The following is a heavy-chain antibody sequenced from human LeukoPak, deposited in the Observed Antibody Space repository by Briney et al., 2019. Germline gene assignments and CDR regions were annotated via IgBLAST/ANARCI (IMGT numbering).Heavy chain of an antibody. Sequence: GGSLRLSCAASGFSFSNYAMSWVRQAPGRGLEWVSAISGSSGLTYYADSVKGRFTISRDNSKNTLFLQMNSLRAEDTAVYYCARRGESASYGDYRFDYWGQGTLVTVSS. CDR3: ARRGESASYGDYRFDY. CDR1: GFSFSNYA. J-gene: IGHJ4*02. CDR2: ISGSSGLT. V-gene: IGHV3-23*01. D-gene: IGHD4-17*01.